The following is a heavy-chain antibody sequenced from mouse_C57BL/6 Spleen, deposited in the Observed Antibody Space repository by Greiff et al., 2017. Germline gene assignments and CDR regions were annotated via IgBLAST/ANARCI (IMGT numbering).Heavy chain of an antibody. Sequence: VMLVESGAELVKPGASVKMSCKASGYTFTTYPIEWMKQNHGKSLEWIGNFHPYNDDTKYNEKFKGKATLTVEKSSSTVYLELSRLTSDDSAVYYCARGGTVDWYFDVWGTGTTVTVSS. CDR3: ARGGTVDWYFDV. V-gene: IGHV1-47*01. D-gene: IGHD2-14*01. CDR1: GYTFTTYP. CDR2: FHPYNDDT. J-gene: IGHJ1*03.